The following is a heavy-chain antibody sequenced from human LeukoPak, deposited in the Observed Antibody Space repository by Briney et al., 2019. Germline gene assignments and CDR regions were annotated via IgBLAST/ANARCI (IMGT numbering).Heavy chain of an antibody. J-gene: IGHJ3*02. CDR2: MDGNCGKT. CDR1: GYTFTNYD. CDR3: ARLYYYASSGYDALDI. Sequence: GASVTVSCKTSGYTFTNYDINWVRQATGQGLEWMGGMDGNCGKTAYAQKFLGRVTITRNTSISTAYMELSSLRSEDTAVYYCARLYYYASSGYDALDIWGQGTMVTVSS. V-gene: IGHV1-8*01. D-gene: IGHD3-22*01.